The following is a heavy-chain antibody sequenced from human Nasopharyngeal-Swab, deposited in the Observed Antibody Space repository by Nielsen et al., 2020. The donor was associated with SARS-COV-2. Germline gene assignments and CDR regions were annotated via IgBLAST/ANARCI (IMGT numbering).Heavy chain of an antibody. CDR2: IYPGESNT. Sequence: GESLKISCEGSGYSFTTYWIGWVRQMPGKGLEWMGIIYPGESNTRYSPSFQGQVTISVDKYSSTAYLQRSSLKASDTAIYYCARPMRPMGHYYFGMDVWGQGTTVTVSS. CDR1: GYSFTTYW. D-gene: IGHD1-26*01. CDR3: ARPMRPMGHYYFGMDV. V-gene: IGHV5-51*01. J-gene: IGHJ6*02.